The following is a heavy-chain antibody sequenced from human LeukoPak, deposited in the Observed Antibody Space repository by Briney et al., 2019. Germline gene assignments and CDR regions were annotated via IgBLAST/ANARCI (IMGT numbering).Heavy chain of an antibody. CDR2: ISYDGSNK. J-gene: IGHJ4*02. CDR1: GFTYSHNG. V-gene: IGHV3-30*19. Sequence: GGSLRLSCVASGFTYSHNGMHWVRQAPGKGLEWVAVISYDGSNKYYADSVKGRFTISRDNSKNTLYLQMNSLRAEDTAVYYCARDHYYDSSGYYFPHDYWGQGTLVTVSS. CDR3: ARDHYYDSSGYYFPHDY. D-gene: IGHD3-22*01.